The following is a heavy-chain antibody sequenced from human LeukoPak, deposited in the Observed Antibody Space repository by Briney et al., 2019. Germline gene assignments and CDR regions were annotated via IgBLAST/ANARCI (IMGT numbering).Heavy chain of an antibody. CDR2: ISGSGGST. D-gene: IGHD6-19*01. CDR1: GFTFSSYA. J-gene: IGHJ4*02. V-gene: IGHV3-23*01. CDR3: AKGWGPSGWYEY. Sequence: GGSLRLSCAASGFTFSSYAMSWVRQAPGKGLEWVSGISGSGGSTYYADSVKGRFTISRDNSKNTPYLQINSLRAEDTAAYFCAKGWGPSGWYEYWGQGTLVTVSS.